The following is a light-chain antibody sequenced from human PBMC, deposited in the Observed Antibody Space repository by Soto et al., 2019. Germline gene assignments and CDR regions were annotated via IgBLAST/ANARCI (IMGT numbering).Light chain of an antibody. CDR1: QSIGVF. CDR2: VAS. Sequence: DIQMTQSPPSLSASVGDRVTITCRASQSIGVFLNWYQVRPGRAPKLLIHVASSLQTGAPSRFSGSGSGTDFTLTISSLQPEDFATYYCHQTYANPWTFXQGTKADIK. V-gene: IGKV1-39*01. J-gene: IGKJ1*01. CDR3: HQTYANPWT.